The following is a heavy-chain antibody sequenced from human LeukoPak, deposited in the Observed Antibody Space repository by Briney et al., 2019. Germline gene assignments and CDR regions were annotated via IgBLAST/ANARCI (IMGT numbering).Heavy chain of an antibody. CDR2: IYSGGST. CDR3: ARASPGSLGEYYFDY. V-gene: IGHV3-53*01. Sequence: GGSLRLSCAASGFTVSSNYMSWVRQAPGKGREWVSVIYSGGSTYYADSVKGRFTISRDNSKNTLYLQMNSLRAEDTAVYYCARASPGSLGEYYFDYWGQGTLVTVSS. D-gene: IGHD3-16*01. J-gene: IGHJ4*02. CDR1: GFTVSSNY.